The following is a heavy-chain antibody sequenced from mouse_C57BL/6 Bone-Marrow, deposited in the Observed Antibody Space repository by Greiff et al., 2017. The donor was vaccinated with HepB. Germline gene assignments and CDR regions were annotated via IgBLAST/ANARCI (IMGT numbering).Heavy chain of an antibody. V-gene: IGHV3-3*01. CDR2: TFYSGIT. J-gene: IGHJ1*03. Sequence: ESGPRLVRPSQTLSLTCTVTGFSINSDCYWIWIRQFPGNKLEYIGYTFYSGITYYNPSLESRTYVTRDTSKNQFSLKLSSLTTEDTATYYSARMLSFYWYFEVWGTGTTVTVSS. CDR1: GFSINSDCY. CDR3: ARMLSFYWYFEV.